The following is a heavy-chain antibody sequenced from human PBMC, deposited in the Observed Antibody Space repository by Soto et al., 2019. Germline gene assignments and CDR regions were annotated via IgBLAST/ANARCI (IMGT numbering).Heavy chain of an antibody. J-gene: IGHJ4*02. CDR2: IYYSGST. D-gene: IGHD6-13*01. CDR3: ARDRGSSWSTFDY. CDR1: GGSISSYY. V-gene: IGHV4-59*01. Sequence: SETLSLTCTVSGGSISSYYWSWIRQPPGKGLEWIGYIYYSGSTNYNPSLKSRVTISVDTSKNQFSLKLSSVTAADTAVYYCARDRGSSWSTFDYWGQGTLVTVS.